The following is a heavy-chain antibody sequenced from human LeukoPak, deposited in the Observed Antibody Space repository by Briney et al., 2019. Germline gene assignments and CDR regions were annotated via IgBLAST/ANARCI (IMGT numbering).Heavy chain of an antibody. V-gene: IGHV3-73*01. CDR2: IRSKANSYAT. J-gene: IGHJ4*02. CDR3: TRHPIVGANHFDY. D-gene: IGHD1-26*01. Sequence: GGSLRLSCAASGFTFSGSAMHWVSQASGKGLEWVGRIRSKANSYATAYAASVKGRFTISRDDSKNTAYLQMNSLKTEDTAVYYCTRHPIVGANHFDYWGQGTLVTVSS. CDR1: GFTFSGSA.